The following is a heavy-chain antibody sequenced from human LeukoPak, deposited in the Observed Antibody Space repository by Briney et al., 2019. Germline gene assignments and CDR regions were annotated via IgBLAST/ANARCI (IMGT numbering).Heavy chain of an antibody. D-gene: IGHD4-17*01. CDR2: INSDGSST. V-gene: IGHV3-74*01. J-gene: IGHJ6*02. Sequence: GGSLRLSCAASGFTFSSYWMHWVRQAPGKGLVGVSRINSDGSSTSYADSVKGRFTISRDNAKNTLYLQMNSLRAEDTAVYYCARAKVTVTDYYYYGMDVWGQGTTVTVSS. CDR1: GFTFSSYW. CDR3: ARAKVTVTDYYYYGMDV.